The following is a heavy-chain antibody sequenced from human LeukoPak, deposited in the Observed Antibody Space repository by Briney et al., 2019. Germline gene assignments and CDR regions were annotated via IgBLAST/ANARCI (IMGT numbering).Heavy chain of an antibody. Sequence: KPSQTLSLTCTVSGGSISSANYYWTWIRQSAGKGLEWIGRMSGSGGTTYNPSLKSRVTILVDMSNNQFSLRLNSVTAADTAVYYCARAGGVLGYFDYWGQGALVTVSS. D-gene: IGHD3-10*01. J-gene: IGHJ4*02. CDR1: GGSISSANYY. CDR2: MSGSGGT. V-gene: IGHV4-61*02. CDR3: ARAGGVLGYFDY.